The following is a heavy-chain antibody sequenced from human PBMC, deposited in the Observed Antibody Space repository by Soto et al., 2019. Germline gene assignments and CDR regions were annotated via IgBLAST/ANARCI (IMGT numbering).Heavy chain of an antibody. V-gene: IGHV3-33*03. CDR1: ELTFSSYC. CDR2: IWYDGSNK. CDR3: AAGSLELPRPLGY. J-gene: IGHJ4*02. Sequence: RPMRHSCAAAELTFSSYCMHCVSKAPGKGLERVAVIWYDGSNKYYADSVKGQFTISRDNAKNSLYLQMNSLRAEDTALYYCAAGSLELPRPLGYWGQGTLVTVSS. D-gene: IGHD1-26*01.